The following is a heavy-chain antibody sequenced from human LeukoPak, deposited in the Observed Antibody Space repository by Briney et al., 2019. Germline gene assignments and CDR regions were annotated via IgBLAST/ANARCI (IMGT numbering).Heavy chain of an antibody. Sequence: GGSLRLSCAASAFTFSRYGMHWVRRAPGKGLEWVAGIYDDGSQKYYGDSVKGRFTISRDNSQKTLNLHMNSLKRDDTAVYFCARVGSTGWYGDFDLWGQGAPVTV. J-gene: IGHJ4*02. D-gene: IGHD6-19*01. CDR1: AFTFSRYG. V-gene: IGHV3-30*12. CDR2: IYDDGSQK. CDR3: ARVGSTGWYGDFDL.